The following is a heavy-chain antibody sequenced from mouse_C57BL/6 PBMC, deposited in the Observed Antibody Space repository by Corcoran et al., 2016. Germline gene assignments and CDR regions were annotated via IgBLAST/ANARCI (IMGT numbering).Heavy chain of an antibody. CDR1: GYTFTDYY. V-gene: IGHV1-75*01. D-gene: IGHD2-10*01. CDR3: ARGPYRPLAY. Sequence: QVQLQQSGPELVKPGASVKISCKASGYTFTDYYINWVKQRPGQGLEWIGWIFPGSGSTYYNEKFTGKATLTVDKSSSTAYMWLSSLTSADSAVDFWARGPYRPLAYWGQGTLVTVSA. J-gene: IGHJ3*01. CDR2: IFPGSGST.